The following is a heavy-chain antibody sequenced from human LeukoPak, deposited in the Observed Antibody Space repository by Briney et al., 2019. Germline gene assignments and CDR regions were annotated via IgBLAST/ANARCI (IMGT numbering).Heavy chain of an antibody. J-gene: IGHJ5*02. Sequence: PSETLPLTCTVSGDSISSSSFYWGWIRQPPGKGLEWIGSMSSSGRTYSDPSLTGRISISVDTSKNQFSLNLTSVTVADTAVYCARHRGYAYGLNWFDPWGQGTLVTVSS. CDR3: ARHRGYAYGLNWFDP. V-gene: IGHV4-39*01. CDR2: MSSSGRT. D-gene: IGHD5-18*01. CDR1: GDSISSSSFY.